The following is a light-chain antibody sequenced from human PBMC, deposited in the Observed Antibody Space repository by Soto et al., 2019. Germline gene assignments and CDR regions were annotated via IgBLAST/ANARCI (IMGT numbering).Light chain of an antibody. CDR3: QQYHSAPWT. Sequence: ENVLTQSPDTLSLSPGERATLSCRASQSVGSNYLAWYQQKPGQAPRLLIYGASNRATGIPDNFSGSGSGTDFTLTISRLEPDDFVVYYCQQYHSAPWTFGQGTKVEIK. V-gene: IGKV3-20*01. CDR1: QSVGSNY. CDR2: GAS. J-gene: IGKJ1*01.